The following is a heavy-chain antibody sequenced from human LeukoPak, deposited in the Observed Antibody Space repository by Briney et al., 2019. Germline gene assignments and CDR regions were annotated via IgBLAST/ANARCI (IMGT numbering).Heavy chain of an antibody. J-gene: IGHJ2*01. CDR2: ISHNGSSK. V-gene: IGHV3-30-3*01. Sequence: RAGGSLRLSCAASGFVFGDYAMHWVRQAPGKGLEWAALISHNGSSKYYADSVRGRFTISRDNSNTLYLEMNSLRPEDTAVFYCARGRSPDYWYFDLWGRGTPVTVSS. CDR3: ARGRSPDYWYFDL. CDR1: GFVFGDYA.